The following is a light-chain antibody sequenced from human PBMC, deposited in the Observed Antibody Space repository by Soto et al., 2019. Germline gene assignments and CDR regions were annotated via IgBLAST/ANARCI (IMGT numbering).Light chain of an antibody. V-gene: IGKV3-15*01. CDR2: GAS. CDR1: QSVSSK. CDR3: QQYNNWPPAT. Sequence: EIVMTQSPATLSVSPGERATLSCRASQSVSSKLAWYQQKPGQAPRLFIFGASTRATGIPARFSGSGSGTEFTLTISSLQSEDFAVYYGQQYNNWPPATFGGGTKLEIK. J-gene: IGKJ4*01.